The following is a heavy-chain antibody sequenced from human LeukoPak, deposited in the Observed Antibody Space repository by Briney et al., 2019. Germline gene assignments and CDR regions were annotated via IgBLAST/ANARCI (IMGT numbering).Heavy chain of an antibody. CDR3: ARDGYG. J-gene: IGHJ4*02. D-gene: IGHD5-18*01. CDR1: GHTFTSFG. CDR2: IIPIFGTA. V-gene: IGHV1-69*13. Sequence: SVKVSCKTSGHTFTSFGFSWVRQAPGQGLEWMGGIIPIFGTANYAQKFQGRVTITADESTSTAYMELSSLRSEDTAVYYRARDGYGWGQGTLVTVSS.